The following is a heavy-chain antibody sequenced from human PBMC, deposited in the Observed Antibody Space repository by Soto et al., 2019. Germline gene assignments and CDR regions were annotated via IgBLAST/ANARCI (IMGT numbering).Heavy chain of an antibody. V-gene: IGHV3-23*01. J-gene: IGHJ4*02. Sequence: LSCAASGFTFSSYAMSWVRQAPGKGLEWVSAISGSGGSTYYADSVKGRFTISRDNSKNTLYLQMNSLRAEDTAVYYCAKDIRKVSAVYDSRQTHSDHDYWGQVTPVTFSS. CDR3: AKDIRKVSAVYDSRQTHSDHDY. D-gene: IGHD3-22*01. CDR1: GFTFSSYA. CDR2: ISGSGGST.